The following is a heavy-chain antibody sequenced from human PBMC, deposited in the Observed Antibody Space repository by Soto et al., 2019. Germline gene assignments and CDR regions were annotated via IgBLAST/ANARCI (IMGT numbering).Heavy chain of an antibody. V-gene: IGHV1-69*13. J-gene: IGHJ4*02. CDR1: GGTFSSYA. CDR2: IIPIFGTA. CDR3: ARGEDGYNPVGFDY. D-gene: IGHD5-12*01. Sequence: SVKVSCKASGGTFSSYAISWVRQAPGQGLEWMGGIIPIFGTANYAQKFQGRVTITADESTSTAYMELSSLRSEDTAVYYCARGEDGYNPVGFDYWGQGTLITVSS.